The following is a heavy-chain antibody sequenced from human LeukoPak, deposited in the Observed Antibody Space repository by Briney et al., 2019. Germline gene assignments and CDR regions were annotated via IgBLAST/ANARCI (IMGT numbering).Heavy chain of an antibody. V-gene: IGHV1-69*01. Sequence: ASVKVSCKASGGTFSSYAISWVRQAPGQGLEWMGGIIPIFGTANYAQKFQGRVTITADESTSTDYMELSSLRSEDTAMYHCAPRELRANWFDPWGQGTLVTVSS. J-gene: IGHJ5*02. CDR2: IIPIFGTA. D-gene: IGHD1-26*01. CDR3: APRELRANWFDP. CDR1: GGTFSSYA.